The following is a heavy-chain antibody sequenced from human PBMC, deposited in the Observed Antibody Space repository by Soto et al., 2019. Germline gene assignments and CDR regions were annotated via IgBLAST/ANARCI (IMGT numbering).Heavy chain of an antibody. CDR2: IYYSGST. Sequence: VQLVESGGGLVQPGGSQRLSCAASGFTFSSYSMNWVRQAPGKGLEWIGYIYYSGSTYYNPSLKSRVTISVDTSKNQFSLKLSSVTAADTAVYYCARALRHYYGSGSYPPPYDWGQGTLVTVSS. CDR3: ARALRHYYGSGSYPPPYD. CDR1: GFTFSSYS. V-gene: IGHV4-59*08. D-gene: IGHD3-10*01. J-gene: IGHJ4*02.